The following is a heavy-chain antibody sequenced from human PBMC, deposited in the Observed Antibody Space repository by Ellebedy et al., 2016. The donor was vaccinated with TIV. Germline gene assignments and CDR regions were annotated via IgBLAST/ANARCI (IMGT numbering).Heavy chain of an antibody. CDR2: LTADGRST. Sequence: GGSLRLSXAASGFSLSNSFMSWIRQAPGKGLERVSTLTADGRSTYFADSVKGRFTISRDNSKNTVYLQMNSLRSEDTAVYYCRPGHYSDAWGQGTLVTVSS. CDR3: RPGHYSDA. J-gene: IGHJ4*02. V-gene: IGHV3-23*01. CDR1: GFSLSNSF.